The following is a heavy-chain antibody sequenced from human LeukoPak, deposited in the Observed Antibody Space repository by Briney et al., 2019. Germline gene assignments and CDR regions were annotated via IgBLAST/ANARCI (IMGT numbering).Heavy chain of an antibody. Sequence: GGSLRLSCAASGFTVSSDYMSWVRQAPGKGLEWVSVLYSGGSTYYADSVKGRFTISRDNSKNTLYLQMNSLRVGDTAVYYCAKESRSSGWLSYWGQGTLVTVSS. D-gene: IGHD6-19*01. CDR1: GFTVSSDY. CDR2: LYSGGST. V-gene: IGHV3-66*01. CDR3: AKESRSSGWLSY. J-gene: IGHJ4*02.